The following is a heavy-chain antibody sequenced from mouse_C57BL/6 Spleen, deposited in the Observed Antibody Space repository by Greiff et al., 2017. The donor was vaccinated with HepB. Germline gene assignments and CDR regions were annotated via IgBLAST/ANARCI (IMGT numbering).Heavy chain of an antibody. V-gene: IGHV1-82*01. CDR2: IYPGDGDT. CDR3: ARLGSYDAMDY. Sequence: QVQLQQSGPELVKPGASVKISCKASGYAFSSSWMNWVKQRPGKGLEWIGRIYPGDGDTNYNGKFKGKATLTADKSSSTAYMQLSSLTSEDSAVYFCARLGSYDAMDYWGQGTSVTVSS. CDR1: GYAFSSSW. J-gene: IGHJ4*01.